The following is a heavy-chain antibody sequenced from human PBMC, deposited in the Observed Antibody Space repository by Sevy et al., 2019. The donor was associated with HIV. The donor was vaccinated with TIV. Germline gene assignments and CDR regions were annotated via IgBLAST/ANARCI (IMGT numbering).Heavy chain of an antibody. J-gene: IGHJ4*02. Sequence: GGSLRLSCAASGFTFSANWMNWVRQALGKGLEWVANIKADGSDKHYVDSVEGRFTISRDNAKNLLFLQMNSLRVEDTAVYYCAHETFGRFESWGQGTLVTVSS. CDR1: GFTFSANW. V-gene: IGHV3-7*01. CDR2: IKADGSDK. CDR3: AHETFGRFES. D-gene: IGHD3-16*01.